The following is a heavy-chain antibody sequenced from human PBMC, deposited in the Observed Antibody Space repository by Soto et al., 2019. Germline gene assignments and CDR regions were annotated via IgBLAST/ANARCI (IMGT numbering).Heavy chain of an antibody. Sequence: SETPSLTCTVSGGPVRDAYSYWTWIRQPPGKGLEWMGYLSYTGSTYYNPSLRNRATISVDESSNHLSLRLSSVTAADTAVYYCARELEGGVFDIWGRGTLVTVSS. J-gene: IGHJ3*02. V-gene: IGHV4-30-4*01. CDR1: GGPVRDAYSY. CDR3: ARELEGGVFDI. CDR2: LSYTGST. D-gene: IGHD2-8*02.